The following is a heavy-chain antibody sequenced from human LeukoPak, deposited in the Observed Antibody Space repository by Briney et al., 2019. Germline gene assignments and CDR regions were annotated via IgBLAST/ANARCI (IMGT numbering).Heavy chain of an antibody. CDR2: IIPIFGIA. V-gene: IGHV1-69*04. CDR1: GGTFSSYA. CDR3: ARSHFGDYDFWSGPTSYYYYGMDV. D-gene: IGHD3-3*01. Sequence: SVKVSCKASGGTFSSYALSWVRQAPGQGLEWMGRIIPIFGIANYAQKFQGRVTITADKSTSTAYMELSSLRSEDTAVYYCARSHFGDYDFWSGPTSYYYYGMDVWGQGTTVTVSS. J-gene: IGHJ6*02.